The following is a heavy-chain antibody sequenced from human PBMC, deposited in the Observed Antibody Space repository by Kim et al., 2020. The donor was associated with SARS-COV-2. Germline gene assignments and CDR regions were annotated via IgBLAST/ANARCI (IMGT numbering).Heavy chain of an antibody. J-gene: IGHJ6*02. CDR3: AREAQVTTLWYYYYGMDV. Sequence: SETLSLTCTVSGGSISSSSYYWGWIRQPPGKGLEWIGSIYYSGSTYYNPSLKSRVTISVDTSKNQFSLKLSSVTAADTAVYYCAREAQVTTLWYYYYGMDVWGQGTTVTVPS. V-gene: IGHV4-39*02. CDR1: GGSISSSSYY. CDR2: IYYSGST. D-gene: IGHD4-17*01.